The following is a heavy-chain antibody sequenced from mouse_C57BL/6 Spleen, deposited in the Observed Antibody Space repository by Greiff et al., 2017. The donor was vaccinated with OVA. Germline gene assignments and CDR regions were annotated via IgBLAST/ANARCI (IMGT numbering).Heavy chain of an antibody. CDR2: IYWDDDT. J-gene: IGHJ1*03. V-gene: IGHV8-12*01. D-gene: IGHD2-4*01. CDR1: GFSLSTSGMG. Sequence: VKLMESGPGILQSSQTLSLTCSFSGFSLSTSGMGVSWLRQPSGTGLEWLAHIYWDDDTRYNTSLKSRLPISKDNSRNQVFLKITILDTADTATYYCARRAKDDYDWYCYGWGTGTTVTFSS. CDR3: ARRAKDDYDWYCYG.